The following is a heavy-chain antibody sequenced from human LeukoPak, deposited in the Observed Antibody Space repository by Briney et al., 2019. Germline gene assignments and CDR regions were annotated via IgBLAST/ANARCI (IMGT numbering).Heavy chain of an antibody. J-gene: IGHJ6*02. CDR3: AKDERATRVDTGMVRISNGMDG. CDR1: GFTFSSYG. V-gene: IGHV3-30*02. D-gene: IGHD5-18*01. CDR2: IRYDGSNK. Sequence: GGSLRLSCVASGFTFSSYGMHWVRQAPGKGLEWVAFIRYDGSNKYYADSVKGRFTISRDNSKNTLYLQMNSLIAEDTAVYYCAKDERATRVDTGMVRISNGMDGWGQGTTVTVSS.